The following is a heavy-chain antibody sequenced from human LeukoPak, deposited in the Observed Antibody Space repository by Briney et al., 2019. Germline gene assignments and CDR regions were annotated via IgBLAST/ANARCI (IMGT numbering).Heavy chain of an antibody. CDR1: GVSISNFY. Sequence: PSETLSLTCSVSGVSISNFYWSWIRQPPGKGLEWIGYIYYSGSTNYNPSLKSRVTISVDTSKNQFSLKLSSVTAADTAVYYCARVGAAVNWYFDLWGRGTLVTVSS. J-gene: IGHJ2*01. CDR2: IYYSGST. V-gene: IGHV4-59*01. CDR3: ARVGAAVNWYFDL. D-gene: IGHD3-10*01.